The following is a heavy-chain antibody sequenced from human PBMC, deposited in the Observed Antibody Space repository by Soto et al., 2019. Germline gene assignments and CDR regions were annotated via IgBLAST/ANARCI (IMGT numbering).Heavy chain of an antibody. CDR3: ARQGWEPLNWFDP. D-gene: IGHD1-26*01. V-gene: IGHV5-10-1*01. Sequence: GESLKISCKGSGYSFTSYWISWVRQMPGKGLEWMGRIDPSDSYTNYSPSFQGHVTISADKSISTAYLQWSSLKASDTAMYYCARQGWEPLNWFDPWGQGTLVTVSS. CDR1: GYSFTSYW. J-gene: IGHJ5*02. CDR2: IDPSDSYT.